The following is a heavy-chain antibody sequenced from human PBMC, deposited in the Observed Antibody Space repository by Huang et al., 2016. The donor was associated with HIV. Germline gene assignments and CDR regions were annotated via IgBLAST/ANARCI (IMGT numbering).Heavy chain of an antibody. J-gene: IGHJ5*02. V-gene: IGHV1-69*13. CDR1: GGSFSGYS. Sequence: QVQLVQSGAEVKKPGSSVKVSCKASGGSFSGYSISWLRQAPGQGLEWMGGIITIFDTSNYARHVHGRVTISADEYTSTVYMELSSLKSEDTAMYYCARDRLPGAAITGWFDPWGQGTLVTVSS. CDR3: ARDRLPGAAITGWFDP. D-gene: IGHD2-2*01. CDR2: IITIFDTS.